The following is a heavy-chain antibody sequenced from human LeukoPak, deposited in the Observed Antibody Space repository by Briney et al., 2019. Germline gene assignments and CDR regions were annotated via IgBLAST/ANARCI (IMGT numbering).Heavy chain of an antibody. Sequence: ASVKVSCKASGYTFTDYYMHWVRQAPGQGLEWMGWINPNSGGTNYALKFQGRVTMTRDTSISTAYMELSRLRSDDTAVYYCARVERLGLSFDPWGQGTLVTVSS. CDR2: INPNSGGT. D-gene: IGHD7-27*01. CDR3: ARVERLGLSFDP. V-gene: IGHV1-2*02. CDR1: GYTFTDYY. J-gene: IGHJ5*02.